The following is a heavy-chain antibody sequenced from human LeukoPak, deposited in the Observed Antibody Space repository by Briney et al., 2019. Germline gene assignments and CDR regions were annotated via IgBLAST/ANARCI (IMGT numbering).Heavy chain of an antibody. CDR1: AFTLSSYW. D-gene: IGHD2-2*01. J-gene: IGHJ5*02. CDR2: ISDSAGST. V-gene: IGHV3-23*01. CDR3: AKAGTRYAFDP. Sequence: GGSLRLSCAASAFTLSSYWMSWDRQAPGKGLEWVASISDSAGSTYYAESVKRRFTISTDNSKNTPYLKMNSLRAEDTAVYYCAKAGTRYAFDPWGQGTLVTVSS.